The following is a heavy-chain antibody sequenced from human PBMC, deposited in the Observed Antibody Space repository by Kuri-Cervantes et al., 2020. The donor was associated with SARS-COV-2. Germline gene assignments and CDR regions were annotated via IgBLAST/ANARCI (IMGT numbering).Heavy chain of an antibody. D-gene: IGHD3-10*01. Sequence: ASVKVSCKASGYTFTSYDINWVRQATGQGLEWMGWMNPNSGNTGYAQKFQGRVTMTTDTSTSTAYMELRSLRSDDTAVYYCARDNLSALVRGFDPWGQGTLVTVSS. V-gene: IGHV1-8*01. CDR3: ARDNLSALVRGFDP. CDR2: MNPNSGNT. J-gene: IGHJ5*02. CDR1: GYTFTSYD.